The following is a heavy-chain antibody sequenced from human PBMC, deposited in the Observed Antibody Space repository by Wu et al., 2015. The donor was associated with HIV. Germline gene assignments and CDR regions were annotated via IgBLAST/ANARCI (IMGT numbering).Heavy chain of an antibody. V-gene: IGHV1-2*02. J-gene: IGHJ3*02. D-gene: IGHD6-6*01. CDR1: GYTFTQYS. CDR3: ARGGTSTSYRNYAFDI. Sequence: QVLLEQSGPVVTEPGTSMKISCATSGYTFTQYSIHWVRQAPGQGLEWLGWITIYTSGTKYAQKFRDRISMTTDASTSTAYLHLERLRSDDTALYYCARGGTSTSYRNYAFDIWGQGTMVTVSS. CDR2: ITIYTSGT.